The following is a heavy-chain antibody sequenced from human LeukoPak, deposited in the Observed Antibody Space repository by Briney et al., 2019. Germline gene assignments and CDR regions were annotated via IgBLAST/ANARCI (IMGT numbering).Heavy chain of an antibody. J-gene: IGHJ4*02. V-gene: IGHV3-49*04. CDR2: IRSKAYGGTT. CDR3: TRTAPHSSGWCFDY. D-gene: IGHD6-19*01. Sequence: PGRSLRLSCTASGFTFGDYAMGWVRQAPGKGLEWVGFIRSKAYGGTTEYAASVKGRFTISRDDSESIAYLQMNSLKTEDTAVYYCTRTAPHSSGWCFDYWGQGTLVTVSS. CDR1: GFTFGDYA.